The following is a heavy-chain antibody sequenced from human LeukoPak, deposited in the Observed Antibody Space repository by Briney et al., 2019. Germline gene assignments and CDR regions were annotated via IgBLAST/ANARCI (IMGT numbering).Heavy chain of an antibody. CDR2: ISTYNGNT. CDR3: AREGVIVVVAAANYYYYGMDV. Sequence: ASVKVSCKASGYTFTSYGISWGRQAPGQGLGWMGWISTYNGNTNYAQKLQGRVTMSTDTSTSTAYIELRSLRSDDTAVYYCAREGVIVVVAAANYYYYGMDVWGQGTTVTVSS. J-gene: IGHJ6*02. D-gene: IGHD2-2*01. CDR1: GYTFTSYG. V-gene: IGHV1-18*01.